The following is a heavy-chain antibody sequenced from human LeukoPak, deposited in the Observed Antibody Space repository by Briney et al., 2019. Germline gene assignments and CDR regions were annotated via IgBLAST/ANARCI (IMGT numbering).Heavy chain of an antibody. CDR2: IYYSGST. D-gene: IGHD4-17*01. V-gene: IGHV4-39*07. Sequence: PSETLSLTCTVSGGSISSSSYYWGWIRQPPGKGLEWIGTIYYSGSTYYNPSLKSRVTISVDKSKNQFSLKLSSVTAADTAVYYCARSRYGDIDYWGQGTLVTVSS. CDR1: GGSISSSSYY. CDR3: ARSRYGDIDY. J-gene: IGHJ4*02.